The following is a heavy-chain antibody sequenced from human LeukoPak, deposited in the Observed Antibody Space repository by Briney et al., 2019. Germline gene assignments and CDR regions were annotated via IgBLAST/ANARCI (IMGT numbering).Heavy chain of an antibody. CDR3: ARDPYDILTGYQAAFDY. Sequence: ASVKVSCKAPGGTFSSYAISWVRQAPGQGLEWMGRIIPILGIANYAQKFQGRVTITADKSTSTAYMELSSLRSEDTAVYYCARDPYDILTGYQAAFDYWGQGTLVTVSS. D-gene: IGHD3-9*01. CDR2: IIPILGIA. CDR1: GGTFSSYA. J-gene: IGHJ4*02. V-gene: IGHV1-69*04.